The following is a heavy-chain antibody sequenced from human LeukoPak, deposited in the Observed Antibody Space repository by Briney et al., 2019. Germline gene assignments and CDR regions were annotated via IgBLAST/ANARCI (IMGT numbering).Heavy chain of an antibody. Sequence: GRSLRLSCAASGFTFSSYGMHWVRQAPGKGLEWVAVIWYDGSNKYYADSVKGRFTISRDNSKNTLYLQMNSLRAEDTAVYYCARGSFRVLGPYPGWGPWGQGTLVTVSS. V-gene: IGHV3-33*01. CDR2: IWYDGSNK. CDR1: GFTFSSYG. D-gene: IGHD3-16*01. CDR3: ARGSFRVLGPYPGWGP. J-gene: IGHJ5*02.